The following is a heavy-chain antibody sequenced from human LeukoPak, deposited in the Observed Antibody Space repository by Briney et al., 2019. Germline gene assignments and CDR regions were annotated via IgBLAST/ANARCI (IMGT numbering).Heavy chain of an antibody. CDR3: ARNVGPGFDY. V-gene: IGHV1-46*01. Sequence: ASVKVSCKASGYTFTRYYIQWVRQAPGQGLEWMGFINPSGASTTYAQKFQGRVTMTRDMSTGTVYMELSSLRSEDTAVYYCARNVGPGFDYWGQGTLVTVSS. CDR1: GYTFTRYY. CDR2: INPSGAST. D-gene: IGHD2-15*01. J-gene: IGHJ4*02.